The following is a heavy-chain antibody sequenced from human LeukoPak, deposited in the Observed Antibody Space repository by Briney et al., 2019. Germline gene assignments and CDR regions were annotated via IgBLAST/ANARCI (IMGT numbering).Heavy chain of an antibody. CDR2: LYPGDSDT. J-gene: IGHJ4*02. D-gene: IGHD6-13*01. CDR1: GYSFTSYW. V-gene: IGHV5-51*01. Sequence: PGESLQISCKGSGYSFTSYWIGWVRQVPGKGLEWMGILYPGDSDTSYSPSFQGQVTISADKSISTAYLQWSSLKASDTAMYYCARHRGHSGSWYYFDYWGQGTLVTVSS. CDR3: ARHRGHSGSWYYFDY.